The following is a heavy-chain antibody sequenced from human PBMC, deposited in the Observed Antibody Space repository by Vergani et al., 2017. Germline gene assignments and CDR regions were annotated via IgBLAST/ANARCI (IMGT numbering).Heavy chain of an antibody. D-gene: IGHD5-12*01. CDR1: GFTFSSYA. Sequence: QVQLVESGGGVVQPGRSLRLSCAASGFTFSSYAMHWVRQAPGKGLEWVAVISYDGSNKYYADSVKGRFTISRDNSKNTLYLQMNSLRAEDTAVYYCARDGVDIVATITLDYWGQGTLVTVSS. V-gene: IGHV3-30-3*01. CDR2: ISYDGSNK. J-gene: IGHJ4*02. CDR3: ARDGVDIVATITLDY.